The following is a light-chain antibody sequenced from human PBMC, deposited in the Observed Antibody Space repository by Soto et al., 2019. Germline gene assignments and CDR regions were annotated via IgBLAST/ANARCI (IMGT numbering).Light chain of an antibody. CDR2: DAS. V-gene: IGKV1-5*01. CDR3: QQYNSHT. J-gene: IGKJ2*01. CDR1: QSISSW. Sequence: DIQMTQSPSTLSASVGDRVTITCRASQSISSWLAWYQQKPGKAPKLLIYDASSLESGVPLRFSGSGSGTEFTLTISSLQTDDFATYYCQQYNSHTFGQGTKLEIK.